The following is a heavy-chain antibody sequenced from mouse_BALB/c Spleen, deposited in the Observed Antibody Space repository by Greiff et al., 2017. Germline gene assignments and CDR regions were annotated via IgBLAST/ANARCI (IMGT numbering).Heavy chain of an antibody. CDR2: ISNLAYSI. D-gene: IGHD3-2*01. J-gene: IGHJ3*01. CDR1: GFTFSDYG. Sequence: EVQGVESGGGLVQPGGSRKLSCAASGFTFSDYGMAWVRQAPGKGPEWVAFISNLAYSIYYADTVTGRFTISRENAKNTLYLEMSSLRSEDTAMYYCARGRDSSGYPAYGGQGTLVTVSA. CDR3: ARGRDSSGYPAY. V-gene: IGHV5-15*02.